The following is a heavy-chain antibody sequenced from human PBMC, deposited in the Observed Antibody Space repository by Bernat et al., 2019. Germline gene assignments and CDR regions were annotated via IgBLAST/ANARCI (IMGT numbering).Heavy chain of an antibody. D-gene: IGHD3-10*01. Sequence: QVQLVQSGAEVKKPGSSVKVSCKASGGTFSSYAISWVRQAPGQGFEWMGGIIPIFGTANYAQKFQGRVTITADESTSTDYMELSSLRSEDTAVYYCAGELRGARDYRVRYFDLWGRGTLVTVSS. V-gene: IGHV1-69*01. J-gene: IGHJ2*01. CDR2: IIPIFGTA. CDR3: AGELRGARDYRVRYFDL. CDR1: GGTFSSYA.